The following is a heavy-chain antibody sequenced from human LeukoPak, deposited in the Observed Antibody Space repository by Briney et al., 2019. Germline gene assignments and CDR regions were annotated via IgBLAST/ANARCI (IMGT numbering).Heavy chain of an antibody. CDR3: ARGGTTVTSRLLFGH. CDR1: GFTFSIYS. V-gene: IGHV3-48*01. Sequence: GGPLRLSCAASGFTFSIYSLNWVRQFPGMGLEGVSYLKSISSTTYYAESVKGRYTISRDNAKDLLYLQVNSLRAEDTAVYYCARGGTTVTSRLLFGHWGQGTLVTVSS. D-gene: IGHD4-17*01. CDR2: LKSISSTT. J-gene: IGHJ5*02.